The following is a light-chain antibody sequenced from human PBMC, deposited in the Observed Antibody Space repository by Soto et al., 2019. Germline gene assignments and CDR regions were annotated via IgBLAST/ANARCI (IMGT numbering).Light chain of an antibody. CDR2: DTS. V-gene: IGKV1-33*01. CDR1: QDIRNS. J-gene: IGKJ4*01. Sequence: DIQLTQSPSSLSASVGDRVTITCQASQDIRNSLNWYQQKPGKAPKLLIYDTSNLETGVPSRFSGGGSGTDFTFTISDLRPEDIATYYCQQYDNRLTFGGGTKVDIK. CDR3: QQYDNRLT.